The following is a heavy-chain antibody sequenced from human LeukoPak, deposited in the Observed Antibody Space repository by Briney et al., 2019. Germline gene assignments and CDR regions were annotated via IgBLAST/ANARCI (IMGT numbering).Heavy chain of an antibody. CDR2: MSTNSDNT. CDR3: ARDLKHYDILTGYYSGSLVY. CDR1: GYTFINYD. V-gene: IGHV1-8*01. D-gene: IGHD3-9*01. Sequence: ASVKVSCKASGYTFINYDITWVRQAPGHGLEWVGWMSTNSDNTVYAQKFQGRVTMTRDTSTSTVYMELSSLRSEDTAVYYCARDLKHYDILTGYYSGSLVYWGQGTLVTVSS. J-gene: IGHJ4*02.